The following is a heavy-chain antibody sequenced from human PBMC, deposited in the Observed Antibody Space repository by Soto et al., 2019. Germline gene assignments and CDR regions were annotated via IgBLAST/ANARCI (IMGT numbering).Heavy chain of an antibody. CDR1: GFTFSSYT. V-gene: IGHV3-23*01. D-gene: IGHD6-13*01. CDR2: IDGSGGFT. CDR3: AKIIDAAGIDS. Sequence: GESLKISCAASGFTFSSYTMHWVRRTPGKGLEWVSSIDGSGGFTYYADSVKGRFTISRDNSRNTLYLQMNSLGAEDTAVSYSAKIIDAAGIDSWGQATLVTAAS. J-gene: IGHJ4*02.